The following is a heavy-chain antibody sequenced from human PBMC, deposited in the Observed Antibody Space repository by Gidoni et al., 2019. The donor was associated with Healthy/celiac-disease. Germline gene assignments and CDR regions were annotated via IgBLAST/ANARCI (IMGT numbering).Heavy chain of an antibody. CDR2: INHSGST. Sequence: QVQLQQWGAGLLQPSETLSPPCAVYGGSFSGYYWCWIRQPPGKGLEWIGEINHSGSTNYNPSLKSRVTISVDTSKNQFSLKLSSVTAADTAVYYCVLSRTMVRGSDYWGQGTLVTVSS. CDR1: GGSFSGYY. CDR3: VLSRTMVRGSDY. J-gene: IGHJ4*02. D-gene: IGHD3-10*01. V-gene: IGHV4-34*01.